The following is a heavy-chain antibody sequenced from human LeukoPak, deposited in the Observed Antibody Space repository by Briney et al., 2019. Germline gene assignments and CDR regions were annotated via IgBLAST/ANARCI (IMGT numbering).Heavy chain of an antibody. D-gene: IGHD6-19*01. Sequence: SGTLSLTCAVSGGSISSSKWWSWVRQPPGKGLEWIGEIYHSGSTNYNPSLKSRVTISVDKSKNQFSLKLSSVTAADTAVYYCARVVYSSGWPFDYWGQGTLVTVSS. CDR2: IYHSGST. CDR1: GGSISSSKW. V-gene: IGHV4-4*02. CDR3: ARVVYSSGWPFDY. J-gene: IGHJ4*02.